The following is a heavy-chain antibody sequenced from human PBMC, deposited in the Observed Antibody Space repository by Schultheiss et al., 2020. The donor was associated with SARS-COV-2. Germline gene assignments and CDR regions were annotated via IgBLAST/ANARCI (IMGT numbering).Heavy chain of an antibody. CDR2: IRSSGRDI. D-gene: IGHD2-15*01. J-gene: IGHJ5*02. V-gene: IGHV3-21*01. Sequence: GGSLRLSFAASGFTFGTYNMHWVRQAPGKGLEFVASIRSSGRDIYYADSMQGRFTVSRDNANNSLYLQMHSLRAEDTAVYYCVRDRSWWTPYNCFDLWGRGTLVTVSS. CDR3: VRDRSWWTPYNCFDL. CDR1: GFTFGTYN.